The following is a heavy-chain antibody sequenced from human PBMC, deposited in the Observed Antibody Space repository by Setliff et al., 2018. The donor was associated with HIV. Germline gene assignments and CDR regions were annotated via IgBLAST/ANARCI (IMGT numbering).Heavy chain of an antibody. Sequence: TSETLSLTCTVSGGSTSSGGYYWNWIRQYPVKGLEWIGHIYYNGRTLFNPALGTRLNMSVDTSENQFSLPLNSVTAADTAVYYCVRERRRSPLSYGLDVWGQGTTVTASS. CDR1: GGSTSSGGYY. CDR3: VRERRRSPLSYGLDV. V-gene: IGHV4-31*03. CDR2: IYYNGRT. J-gene: IGHJ6*02.